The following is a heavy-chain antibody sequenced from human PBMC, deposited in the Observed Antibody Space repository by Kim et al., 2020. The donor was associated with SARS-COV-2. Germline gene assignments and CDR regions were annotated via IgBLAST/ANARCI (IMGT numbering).Heavy chain of an antibody. J-gene: IGHJ4*02. CDR2: ISYDGSNK. Sequence: GGSLRLSCAASGFTFSSYGMHWVRRAPGKGLEWVAVISYDGSNKYYADSVKGRFTISRDNSKNTLYLQMNSLRAEDTAVYYCAKLGQAMVIRDYWGQGTL. CDR3: AKLGQAMVIRDY. D-gene: IGHD5-18*01. V-gene: IGHV3-30*18. CDR1: GFTFSSYG.